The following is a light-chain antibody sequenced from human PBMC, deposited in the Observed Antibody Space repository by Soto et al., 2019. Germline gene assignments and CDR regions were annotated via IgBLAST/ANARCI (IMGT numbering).Light chain of an antibody. CDR1: QDISNY. J-gene: IGKJ1*01. V-gene: IGKV1-33*01. Sequence: DIQMTQSPSSLSASVGDRVTITCQASQDISNYLNWYQQKPGKAPKLLIYDASNLETGVPSRFSGSGSGTDFTLTISCLQSEDFATYYCQQYYSYPKTFGQGTKVDIK. CDR2: DAS. CDR3: QQYYSYPKT.